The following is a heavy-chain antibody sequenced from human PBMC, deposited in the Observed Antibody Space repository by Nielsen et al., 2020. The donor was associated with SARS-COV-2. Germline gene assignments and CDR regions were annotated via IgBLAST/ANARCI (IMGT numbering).Heavy chain of an antibody. CDR1: GFTFSSYD. Sequence: GESLKISCAASGFTFSSYDMHWVRQATGKGLEWVSAIGTAGDPYYPGSVKGRFTISRENAKNSLYLQMNSLRAGDTAVYYCARGAAVAGSRLVSAFDIWGQGTMVTVSS. CDR3: ARGAAVAGSRLVSAFDI. V-gene: IGHV3-13*05. CDR2: IGTAGDP. D-gene: IGHD6-19*01. J-gene: IGHJ3*02.